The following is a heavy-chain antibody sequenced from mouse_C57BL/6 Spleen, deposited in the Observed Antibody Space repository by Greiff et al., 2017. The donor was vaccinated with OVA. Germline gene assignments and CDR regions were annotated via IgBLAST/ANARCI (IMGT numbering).Heavy chain of an antibody. J-gene: IGHJ4*01. CDR1: GFTFSDYG. CDR2: ISSGSSTI. V-gene: IGHV5-17*01. CDR3: ARWDGYYAMDY. Sequence: EVKLLESGGGLVKPGGSLKLSCAASGFTFSDYGMHWVRQAPEKGLAWVAYISSGSSTIYYADTVKGRFTISRDNAKNTLFLQMTSLRSEDTAMYYCARWDGYYAMDYWGQGTSVTVSS. D-gene: IGHD2-3*01.